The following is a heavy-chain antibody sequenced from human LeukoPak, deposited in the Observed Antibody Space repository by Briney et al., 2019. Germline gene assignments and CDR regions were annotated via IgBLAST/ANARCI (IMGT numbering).Heavy chain of an antibody. D-gene: IGHD3-22*01. CDR3: ARAPGGYDSSGYPNWFDP. J-gene: IGHJ5*02. V-gene: IGHV4-31*03. CDR1: GGSISSGGYY. CDR2: IYYGGST. Sequence: PSETLSLTCTVSGGSISSGGYYWSWIRQHPGKGLEWIGYIYYGGSTYYNPSLKSRVTISVDTSKNQFSLKLSSVTAADTAVYYCARAPGGYDSSGYPNWFDPWGQGTLVTVSS.